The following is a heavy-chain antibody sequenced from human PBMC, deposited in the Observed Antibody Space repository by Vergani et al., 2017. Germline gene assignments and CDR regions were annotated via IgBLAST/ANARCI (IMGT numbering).Heavy chain of an antibody. CDR2: IWYDGSNK. CDR3: ARGSHSSGWYSDEFDY. Sequence: QVQLVESGGGVVQPGRSLRLSCAASGFTFSSYGMHWVRQAPGKGLEWVAVIWYDGSNKYYADSVKGRFTISRDNSKNTLYLQMNSLRAEDTAVYYCARGSHSSGWYSDEFDYWGQGTLVTVSS. J-gene: IGHJ4*02. CDR1: GFTFSSYG. D-gene: IGHD6-19*01. V-gene: IGHV3-33*08.